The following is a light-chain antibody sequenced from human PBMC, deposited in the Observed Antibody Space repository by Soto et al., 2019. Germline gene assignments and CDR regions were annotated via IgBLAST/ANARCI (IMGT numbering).Light chain of an antibody. Sequence: EIVMTQSPATLSVSPGETATLSCRASQSVAGNLAWYQQKPGQPPRLLIYGVSTRATGVPARFSGSGSETDFSLTISSLQIEEFALSYCQQSNIWPPRTFGGGTKVEIK. CDR3: QQSNIWPPRT. J-gene: IGKJ4*01. CDR2: GVS. V-gene: IGKV3-15*01. CDR1: QSVAGN.